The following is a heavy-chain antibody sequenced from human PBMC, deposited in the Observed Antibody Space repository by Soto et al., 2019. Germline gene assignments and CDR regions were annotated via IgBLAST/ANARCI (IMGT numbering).Heavy chain of an antibody. CDR3: ARVGGLTGILYGMED. CDR2: IFPADSDT. J-gene: IGHJ6*02. Sequence: EVQLVQSGAEVKKPGESLKISCKGSGHSFTSYWIGWVRQMPGKGLELMGIIFPADSDTRYSPSFQGQVTISADKSISTAYLQWSSLQASDTAKYYCARVGGLTGILYGMEDWGQGTTVTVS. D-gene: IGHD3-10*01. CDR1: GHSFTSYW. V-gene: IGHV5-51*03.